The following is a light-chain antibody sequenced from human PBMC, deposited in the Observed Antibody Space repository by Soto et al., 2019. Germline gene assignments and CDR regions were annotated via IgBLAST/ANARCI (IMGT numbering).Light chain of an antibody. Sequence: DIVMTQSPATLSVAPGERFTFSCLASQGVSRKLAWYQHKPGQAPRLLISGASTGATGIPARFSGSGSGTEFTLTISSLQSEDCAICYCQPYHTWPITFGGGTKVDIK. CDR3: QPYHTWPIT. V-gene: IGKV3-15*01. CDR2: GAS. CDR1: QGVSRK. J-gene: IGKJ4*01.